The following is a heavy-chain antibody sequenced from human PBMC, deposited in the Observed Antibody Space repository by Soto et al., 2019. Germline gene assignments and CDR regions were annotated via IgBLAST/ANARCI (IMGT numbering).Heavy chain of an antibody. CDR2: ISGSGGST. D-gene: IGHD6-13*01. J-gene: IGHJ4*02. V-gene: IGHV3-23*01. CDR1: GFTFSSYA. Sequence: EVQLLESGGGLVQPGGSLGLSCAASGFTFSSYAMGWVRQAQGKGLGWVSGISGSGGSTYYADSVKGRFTISRDNSKNTLYLQMNSLRAEDTAVYYCAKENGYSSSWFEFDYWGQGTLVTVSS. CDR3: AKENGYSSSWFEFDY.